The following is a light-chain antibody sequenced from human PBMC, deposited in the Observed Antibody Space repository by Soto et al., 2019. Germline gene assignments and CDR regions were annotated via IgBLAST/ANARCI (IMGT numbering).Light chain of an antibody. CDR2: GAS. CDR1: QSVSSN. J-gene: IGKJ4*01. Sequence: EIVRTQSQATLSVSPGERATLSCRASQSVSSNLAWYQQKPGHAPRLHLYGASTRATGIPARVGGSGSGTEFTLTISSLQSEDFAVHYCQQYKNWPPLTFGGGTKVEIK. V-gene: IGKV3-15*01. CDR3: QQYKNWPPLT.